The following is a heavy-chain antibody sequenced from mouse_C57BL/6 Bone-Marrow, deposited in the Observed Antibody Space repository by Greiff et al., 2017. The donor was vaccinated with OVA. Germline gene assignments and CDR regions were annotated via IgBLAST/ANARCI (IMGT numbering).Heavy chain of an antibody. D-gene: IGHD2-3*01. CDR1: GFTFSSYG. Sequence: EVKLVESGGDLVKPGGSLKLSCAASGFTFSSYGMSWVRQTPDKRLEWVATISSGGSYTYYPDSVKGRFTISRDNAKNTLYLQMSSLKSEDTAMYYCARQFDGYSVYAMDYWGQGTSVTVSS. CDR3: ARQFDGYSVYAMDY. CDR2: ISSGGSYT. V-gene: IGHV5-6*02. J-gene: IGHJ4*01.